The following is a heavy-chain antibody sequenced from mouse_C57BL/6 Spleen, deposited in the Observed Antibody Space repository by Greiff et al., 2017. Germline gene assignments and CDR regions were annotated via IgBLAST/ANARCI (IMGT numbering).Heavy chain of an antibody. V-gene: IGHV1-81*01. J-gene: IGHJ4*01. D-gene: IGHD2-1*01. CDR2: IYPRSGNT. Sequence: LVESGAELARPGASVKLSCTASGYTFTSYGISWVKQRTGQGLEWLGEIYPRSGNTYYNEKFKGKATLTADKSSSTAYMELRSLTSEDSAVYFCARIYYGNYSAMDYWGQGTSVTVSS. CDR3: ARIYYGNYSAMDY. CDR1: GYTFTSYG.